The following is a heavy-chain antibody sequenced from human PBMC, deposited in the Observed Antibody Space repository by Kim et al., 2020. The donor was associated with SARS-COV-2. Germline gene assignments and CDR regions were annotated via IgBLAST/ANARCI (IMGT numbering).Heavy chain of an antibody. J-gene: IGHJ4*02. V-gene: IGHV3-48*04. CDR3: ASLNTAPVDY. CDR1: GFTFSSYS. Sequence: GGSLRLSCAASGFTFSSYSMNWVRQAPGKGLEWVSYISSSSSTIYYADSVKGRFTISRDNAKNSLYLQMNSLRAEDTAVYYCASLNTAPVDYWGQGTLVTVSS. CDR2: ISSSSSTI.